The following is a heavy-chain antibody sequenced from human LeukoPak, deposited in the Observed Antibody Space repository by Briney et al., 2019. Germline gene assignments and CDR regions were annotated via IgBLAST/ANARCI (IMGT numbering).Heavy chain of an antibody. CDR3: ARRSGGVKDDAFDI. D-gene: IGHD3-16*01. J-gene: IGHJ3*02. CDR2: MNPNSGNT. Sequence: ASVKVSCKASGYTFTSYDINWVRQATGQGLEWMGWMNPNSGNTGYAQKFQGRVTMTRNTSISTAYMELSSLRSEDTAVYYCARRSGGVKDDAFDIWGQGTMVTVSS. CDR1: GYTFTSYD. V-gene: IGHV1-8*01.